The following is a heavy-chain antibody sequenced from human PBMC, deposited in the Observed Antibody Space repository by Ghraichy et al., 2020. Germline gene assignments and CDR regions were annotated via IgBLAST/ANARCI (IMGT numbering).Heavy chain of an antibody. CDR1: GFTFSSYS. D-gene: IGHD6-13*01. CDR2: ISSSSSYI. CDR3: ARDGGIAAAGDYYYYGMDV. J-gene: IGHJ6*02. Sequence: SCAASGFTFSSYSMNWVRQAPGKGLEWVSSISSSSSYIYYADSVKGRFTISRDNAKNSLYLQMNSLRAEDTAVYYCARDGGIAAAGDYYYYGMDVWGQGTTVTVSS. V-gene: IGHV3-21*01.